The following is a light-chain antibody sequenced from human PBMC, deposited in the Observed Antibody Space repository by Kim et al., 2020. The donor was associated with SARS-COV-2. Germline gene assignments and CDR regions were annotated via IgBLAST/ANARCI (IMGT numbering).Light chain of an antibody. CDR3: QQYGSAPLT. J-gene: IGKJ1*01. Sequence: EIVLTQTPGTLSLSPGERPTPSCRASQSICNRNKVWYQKKPRHAPRLLIYGASNRATGIPDRFSGRDSGTHFTLTINRLEPRDCAVFFCQQYGSAPLTFGQGTKVDIK. CDR1: QSICNRN. V-gene: IGKV3-20*01. CDR2: GAS.